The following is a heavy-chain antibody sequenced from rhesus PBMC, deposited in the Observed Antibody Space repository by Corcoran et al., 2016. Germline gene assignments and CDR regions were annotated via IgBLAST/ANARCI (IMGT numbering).Heavy chain of an antibody. J-gene: IGHJ5-1*01. CDR1: GGSFSRCTW. CDR3: ASAYNRFDV. V-gene: IGHV4-65*02. Sequence: QVQLQESGPGLLKPSETLSLTCAVSGGSFSRCTWWRWIRPPPGKGMEWIGYISGSSGSTYYNPSLKSRVTISKDTSKNQFSLKLSSVTAADTAVYYCASAYNRFDVWGPGVLVTVSS. CDR2: ISGSSGST.